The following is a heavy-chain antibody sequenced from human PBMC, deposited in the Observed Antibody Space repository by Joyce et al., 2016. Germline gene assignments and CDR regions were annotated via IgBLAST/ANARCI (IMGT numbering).Heavy chain of an antibody. Sequence: EVQLVQSGAEVKKPGESLRISCTGSGYSVSKYWIGWVRQMPGKGLEWRGSINPADSDTRYSPSFQGQVTFSADKSITTAYLQWSGLKASDTALYFCARRSVEVAAWFFDHWGQGTLVTVSS. CDR3: ARRSVEVAAWFFDH. D-gene: IGHD6-19*01. V-gene: IGHV5-51*01. CDR1: GYSVSKYW. J-gene: IGHJ4*02. CDR2: INPADSDT.